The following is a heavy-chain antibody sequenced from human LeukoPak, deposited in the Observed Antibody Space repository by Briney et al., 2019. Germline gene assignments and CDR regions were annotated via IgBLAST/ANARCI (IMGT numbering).Heavy chain of an antibody. CDR3: ARESRTKGYPSIYSFDY. CDR2: IYYSGST. V-gene: IGHV4-59*01. J-gene: IGHJ4*02. D-gene: IGHD5/OR15-5a*01. Sequence: ETLSLTCAVYGGSFSGYYWSWIRQPPGKGLEWIGYIYYSGSTNYNSPFKSRVTISVDTSKNQFSLKLSSVTAADTAVYYCARESRTKGYPSIYSFDYWGQGTLVTVSS. CDR1: GGSFSGYY.